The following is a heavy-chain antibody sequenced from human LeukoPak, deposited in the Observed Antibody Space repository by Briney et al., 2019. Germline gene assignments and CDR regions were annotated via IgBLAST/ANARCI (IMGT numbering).Heavy chain of an antibody. Sequence: SETLSLTCAVYGGSFSGYYWSWIRQPPGKGLEWIGEINHSGSTNYNPSLKSRVTISVDTSKNQFSLKPSSVTAADTAVYYCARGTLGYSSGWYYFDYWGQGTLVTVSS. CDR1: GGSFSGYY. CDR3: ARGTLGYSSGWYYFDY. V-gene: IGHV4-34*01. J-gene: IGHJ4*02. D-gene: IGHD6-19*01. CDR2: INHSGST.